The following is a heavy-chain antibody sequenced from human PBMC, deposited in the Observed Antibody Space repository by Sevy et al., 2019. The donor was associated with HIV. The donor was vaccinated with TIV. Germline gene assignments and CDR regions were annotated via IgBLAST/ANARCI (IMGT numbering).Heavy chain of an antibody. D-gene: IGHD3-22*01. CDR3: AKESPGYNYDSSGSLDY. CDR2: ISGSAYST. CDR1: GFTFNTYA. J-gene: IGHJ4*01. V-gene: IGHV3-23*01. Sequence: GGSLRLSCAASGFTFNTYAMSWVRQAPGKGLEWVSGISGSAYSTYYADSVKGRFTISRDNSKNTLSLQMNSLRAEDTAVYYCAKESPGYNYDSSGSLDYWGQEPWSPSPQ.